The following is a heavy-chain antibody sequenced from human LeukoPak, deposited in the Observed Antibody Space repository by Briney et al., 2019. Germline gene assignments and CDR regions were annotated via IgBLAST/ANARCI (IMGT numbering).Heavy chain of an antibody. Sequence: GGSLRLSCAASGFTFSSYEMNWVRQAPGKGLEWVSYISSSGSTIYYADSVNGRFTISRDNAKNSLYLQMNSLRAEDTAVYYCARIWTAVAGVYFDYWGQGTLVTVSS. CDR1: GFTFSSYE. D-gene: IGHD6-19*01. V-gene: IGHV3-48*03. CDR3: ARIWTAVAGVYFDY. CDR2: ISSSGSTI. J-gene: IGHJ4*02.